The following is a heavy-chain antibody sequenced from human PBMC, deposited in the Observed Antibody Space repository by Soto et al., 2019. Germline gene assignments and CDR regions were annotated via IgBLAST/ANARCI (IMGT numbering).Heavy chain of an antibody. CDR3: AKNEQWLSREDY. D-gene: IGHD6-19*01. CDR2: ISGSGGST. Sequence: AGGSLRLSCAASGFTFSSNAMSWVRQAPGKGLEWVSAISGSGGSTYYADSVKGRFTISRDNSKNTLYLQMNSLRAEDTAVYYCAKNEQWLSREDYWGQGTLVTVSS. J-gene: IGHJ4*02. V-gene: IGHV3-23*01. CDR1: GFTFSSNA.